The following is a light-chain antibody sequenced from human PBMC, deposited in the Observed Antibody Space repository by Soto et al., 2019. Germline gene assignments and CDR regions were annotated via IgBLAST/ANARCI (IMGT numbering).Light chain of an antibody. V-gene: IGKV3D-20*01. CDR1: QSVSRSY. CDR3: QQYGSSPLA. J-gene: IGKJ3*01. CDR2: DAS. Sequence: EIVLPQSPATLSLSPGERATLSCGASQSVSRSYLAWYQQKPGLAPRLLIYDASSRATGIPDRFSGSGSGTDFTLTISRLEPEDFALYYCQQYGSSPLAFGPGPKVYSK.